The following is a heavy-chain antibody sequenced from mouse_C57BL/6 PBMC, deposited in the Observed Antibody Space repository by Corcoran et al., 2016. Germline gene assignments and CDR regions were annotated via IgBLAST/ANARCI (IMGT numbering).Heavy chain of an antibody. CDR1: GYTFTDYY. CDR2: IYPGSGNT. D-gene: IGHD2-4*01. J-gene: IGHJ4*01. Sequence: QVQLKQSGAELVRPGASVKLSCKASGYTFTDYYINWVKQRPGQGLEWIARIYPGSGNTYYNEKFKGKATLTAEKSSSTAYMQLSSLTSEDSAVYFCARYPIYYDYDGYAMDYWGQGTSVTVSS. V-gene: IGHV1-76*01. CDR3: ARYPIYYDYDGYAMDY.